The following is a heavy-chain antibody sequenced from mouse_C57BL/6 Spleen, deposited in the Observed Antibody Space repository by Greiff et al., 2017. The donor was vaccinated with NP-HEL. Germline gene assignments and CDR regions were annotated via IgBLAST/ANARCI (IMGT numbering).Heavy chain of an antibody. J-gene: IGHJ2*01. Sequence: EVQLQQSGAELVKPGASVKLSCTASGFNIKDYYMHWVKQRTEQGLEWIGRIDPEDGDTKYAPKFQGKATITADTSSNTAYLQLSSLTSEDAAVYYCARIPSNYYGSSPFDDWGQGTTLTVSS. CDR3: ARIPSNYYGSSPFDD. D-gene: IGHD1-1*01. CDR1: GFNIKDYY. CDR2: IDPEDGDT. V-gene: IGHV14-2*01.